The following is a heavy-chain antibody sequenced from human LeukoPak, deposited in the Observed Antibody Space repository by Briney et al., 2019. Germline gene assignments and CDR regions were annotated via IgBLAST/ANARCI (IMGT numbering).Heavy chain of an antibody. Sequence: SETLSLTCTVSGGSISSGGYYWSWIRQPPGKGLEWIGYISYNGNTNYNPSLKSRVTISVDTSKNQFSLRLISVTAADTAVYYCARYGTADLFDYWGQGTLVTVSS. CDR2: ISYNGNT. V-gene: IGHV4-61*08. CDR3: ARYGTADLFDY. D-gene: IGHD1-14*01. CDR1: GGSISSGGYY. J-gene: IGHJ4*02.